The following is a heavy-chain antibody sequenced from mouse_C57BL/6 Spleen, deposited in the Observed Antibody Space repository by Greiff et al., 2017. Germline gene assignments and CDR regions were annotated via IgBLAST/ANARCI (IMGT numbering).Heavy chain of an antibody. CDR2: IDPSDSYT. V-gene: IGHV1-69*01. CDR1: GYTFTSYW. J-gene: IGHJ3*01. D-gene: IGHD2-1*01. CDR3: ARAGGHYGNYDFAY. Sequence: QVQLQQPGAELVMPGASVKLSCKASGYTFTSYWMHWVKQRPGQGLEWIGEIDPSDSYTNYNQKFKGKSTLTVDKSSSTAYMQLSSLTSEDAAVYDCARAGGHYGNYDFAYWGQGTLVTVSA.